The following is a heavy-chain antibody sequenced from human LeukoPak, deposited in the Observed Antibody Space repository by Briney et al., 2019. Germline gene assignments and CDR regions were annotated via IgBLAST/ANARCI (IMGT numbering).Heavy chain of an antibody. V-gene: IGHV3-9*01. D-gene: IGHD2-21*02. CDR3: VRDRDWAFDY. J-gene: IGHJ4*02. CDR2: ISWNSGSI. CDR1: GFTFDDYA. Sequence: GGSLRLSCAASGFTFDDYAMHWVRQAPGKGLEWVSGISWNSGSIGYADSVKGRFTFSRDNSKNTVYLQMNSLRPEDTAVYYCVRDRDWAFDYWGQGSLVTVSS.